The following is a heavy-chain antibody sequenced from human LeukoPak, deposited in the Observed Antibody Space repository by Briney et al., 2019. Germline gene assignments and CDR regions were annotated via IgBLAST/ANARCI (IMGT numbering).Heavy chain of an antibody. CDR3: SRDTYGYEDH. Sequence: GGSLKLSCAASRFSFSNYWMHWVRQAPGKGLVWVSRINPDGSVTNHADSVKGRFTISRDNAKNTLYLQMNSLRVEDTAVYYCSRDTYGYEDHWGQGTLVTVSS. CDR1: RFSFSNYW. CDR2: INPDGSVT. J-gene: IGHJ4*02. D-gene: IGHD3-16*01. V-gene: IGHV3-74*01.